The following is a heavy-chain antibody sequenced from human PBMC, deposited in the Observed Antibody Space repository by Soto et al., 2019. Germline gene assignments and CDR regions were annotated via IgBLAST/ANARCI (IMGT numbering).Heavy chain of an antibody. CDR1: VYSFTSYC. V-gene: IGHV5-51*01. CDR3: ARHPAYYDFWSGYYGYYSDY. CDR2: IYPGDSDP. Sequence: GDPLKITCKGSVYSFTSYCIGWVRQMPGKGLEWMWIIYPGDSDPRYSPSFQGQVTISADMSIIAASLQWSRLKASDTAMYYCARHPAYYDFWSGYYGYYSDYWGQGTLVKVSS. D-gene: IGHD3-3*01. J-gene: IGHJ4*02.